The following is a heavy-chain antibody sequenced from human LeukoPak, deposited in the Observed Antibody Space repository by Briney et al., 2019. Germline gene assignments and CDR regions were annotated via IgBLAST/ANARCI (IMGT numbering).Heavy chain of an antibody. V-gene: IGHV3-74*01. CDR2: INSDETIS. CDR1: GFTFSSYW. J-gene: IGHJ1*01. Sequence: GGSLRLSCAASGFTFSSYWMHWVRQAPGKGLMWVLRINSDETISEYVDSVNGRFTISRDNAKNTLYLQMNSLRAEDTAVYFCLYGGYFQHWGQGTLVTVSS. CDR3: LYGGYFQH. D-gene: IGHD3-16*01.